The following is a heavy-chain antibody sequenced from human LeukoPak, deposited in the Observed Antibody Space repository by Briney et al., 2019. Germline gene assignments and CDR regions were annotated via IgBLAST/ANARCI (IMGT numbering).Heavy chain of an antibody. CDR2: IYYSGST. J-gene: IGHJ2*01. D-gene: IGHD3-3*01. Sequence: SETLSLTCTVSGGSISSSSYYWGWIRQPPGKGLEWIGSIYYSGSTYYNPSLKSRVTISVDTSKNQFSLKLSSVTAADTAVYYCARRITIFGVDYWYFDLWGRGTLVTVSS. V-gene: IGHV4-39*01. CDR3: ARRITIFGVDYWYFDL. CDR1: GGSISSSSYY.